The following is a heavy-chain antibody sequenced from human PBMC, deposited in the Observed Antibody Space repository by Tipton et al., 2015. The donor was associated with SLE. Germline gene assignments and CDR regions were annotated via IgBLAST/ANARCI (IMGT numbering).Heavy chain of an antibody. Sequence: SLRLSCAASGFTFSPYSMTWVRQAPGKGLEWVSSITSSSSYIYYADSVKGRFTISRDNAKNSMYLQMNSLRAEDTAVYYCAGGLVHYYYYMDVWGKGTTVTVSS. CDR1: GFTFSPYS. CDR2: ITSSSSYI. CDR3: AGGLVHYYYYMDV. D-gene: IGHD6-6*01. V-gene: IGHV3-21*01. J-gene: IGHJ6*03.